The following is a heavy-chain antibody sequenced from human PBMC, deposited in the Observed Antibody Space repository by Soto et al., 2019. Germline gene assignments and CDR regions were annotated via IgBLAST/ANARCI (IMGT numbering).Heavy chain of an antibody. J-gene: IGHJ4*02. CDR1: GFTFSSYG. V-gene: IGHV3-30*18. Sequence: PGGSLRLSCAASGFTFSSYGMHWVRQAPGKGLEWVAVISYDGSNKYYADSVKGRFTISRDNSKNTLYLQMNSLRAEDTAVYYCAKPLWFGGSDYYFDYWGQGTLVTVSS. D-gene: IGHD3-10*01. CDR3: AKPLWFGGSDYYFDY. CDR2: ISYDGSNK.